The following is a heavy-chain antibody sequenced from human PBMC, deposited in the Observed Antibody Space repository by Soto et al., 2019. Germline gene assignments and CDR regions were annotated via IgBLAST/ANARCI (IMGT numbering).Heavy chain of an antibody. D-gene: IGHD2-15*01. CDR3: ASRAYCSGGSCYSKIIYY. CDR1: GYTFTSYG. CDR2: FSAYNGNT. J-gene: IGHJ4*02. V-gene: IGHV1-18*04. Sequence: QVQLVQSGAEVKKPGASVKVSCKASGYTFTSYGISWVRQAPGQGLEWMGRFSAYNGNTNYAQKLQGRVTMTTETHTTSAFMERRSLRADDTAVYCCASRAYCSGGSCYSKIIYYWGQGTLVTVSS.